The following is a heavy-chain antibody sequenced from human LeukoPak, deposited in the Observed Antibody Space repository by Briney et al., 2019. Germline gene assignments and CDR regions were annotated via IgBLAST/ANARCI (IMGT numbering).Heavy chain of an antibody. V-gene: IGHV4-31*03. CDR3: ARFAGPSGGGSWAFEY. CDR2: IYYSGST. D-gene: IGHD2-15*01. J-gene: IGHJ4*02. Sequence: SQTLSLTCTVSGGSISSGGSYWSWIRQPPGKGLEWIGYIYYSGSTYYNPSLKSRATISVDTSKNQFSLKLSSVTAADTAVYYCARFAGPSGGGSWAFEYWGQGTLVTVSS. CDR1: GGSISSGGSY.